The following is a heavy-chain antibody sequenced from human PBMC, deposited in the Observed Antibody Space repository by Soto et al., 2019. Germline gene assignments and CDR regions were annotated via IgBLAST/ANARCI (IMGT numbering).Heavy chain of an antibody. V-gene: IGHV3-66*02. J-gene: IGHJ3*02. CDR1: GFTVSSNY. CDR2: IYSGGST. Sequence: GGSLRLSCAASGFTVSSNYMSWVRQAPGKGLEWVSVIYSGGSTYYADSVNGRFTISRDNSKNTLYLQMNSLRAEDTAVYYCARAVGAFDAFDIWGQGTMVTVSS. D-gene: IGHD1-26*01. CDR3: ARAVGAFDAFDI.